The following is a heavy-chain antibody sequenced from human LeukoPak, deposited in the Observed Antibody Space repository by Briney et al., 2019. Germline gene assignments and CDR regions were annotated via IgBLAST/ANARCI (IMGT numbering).Heavy chain of an antibody. CDR3: ARVGVGATTVDY. V-gene: IGHV4-61*02. D-gene: IGHD1-26*01. CDR2: IYTNGHT. CDR1: GGSISSGSYY. J-gene: IGHJ4*02. Sequence: PSETLSLTCTVSGGSISSGSYYWSWIRQPAGKGLEWIGRIYTNGHTNNDPSLKSRVTISADTSKNQFSLNLSSVTAADTAVYYCARVGVGATTVDYWGQGTLVTVSS.